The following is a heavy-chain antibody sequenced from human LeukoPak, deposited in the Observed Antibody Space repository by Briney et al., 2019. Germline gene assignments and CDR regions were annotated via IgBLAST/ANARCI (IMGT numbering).Heavy chain of an antibody. J-gene: IGHJ4*02. Sequence: GRSLRLSCAASGFTFSSYGMHWVRQAPGKGLEWVAVISYDGSNKYYADSVKGRFTISRDNSKNTLYLQMNSLRAEDTAVYYCARDRPGRGYFDYWGQGTLVTVSS. CDR2: ISYDGSNK. CDR3: ARDRPGRGYFDY. V-gene: IGHV3-30*03. D-gene: IGHD3-10*01. CDR1: GFTFSSYG.